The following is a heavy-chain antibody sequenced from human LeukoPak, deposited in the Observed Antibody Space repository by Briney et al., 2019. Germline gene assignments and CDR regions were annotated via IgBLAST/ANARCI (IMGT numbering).Heavy chain of an antibody. V-gene: IGHV4-34*01. D-gene: IGHD6-13*01. CDR1: GGSFSGYY. CDR3: ARRPGTWYYY. CDR2: INHSGST. Sequence: SETLSLTCAVYGGSFSGYYWSWIRQPPGKGLEWIGEINHSGSTNYNPSLKSRVTISIDTSKNQFSLKLSSVTAADTALYYCARRPGTWYYYWGQGTLVTVSS. J-gene: IGHJ4*02.